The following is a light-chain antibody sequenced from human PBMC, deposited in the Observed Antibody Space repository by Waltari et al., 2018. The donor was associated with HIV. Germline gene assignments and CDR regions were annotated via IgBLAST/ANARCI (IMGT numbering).Light chain of an antibody. J-gene: IGLJ3*02. V-gene: IGLV2-14*01. CDR2: DVS. CDR1: SSDVGGYNY. CDR3: SSYTSSSTWV. Sequence: QSALTQPASVSGSPGQSITIHCTGTSSDVGGYNYVTWYQQHPVKAPKLIIYDVSKRPSGVSNRFSGSKSVNTASLTISGLQAEDEADYYCSSYTSSSTWVFVGGTKLTVL.